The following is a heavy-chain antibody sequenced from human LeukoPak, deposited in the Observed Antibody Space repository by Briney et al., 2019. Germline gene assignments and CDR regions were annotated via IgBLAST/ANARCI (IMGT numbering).Heavy chain of an antibody. CDR1: GGTFISYA. D-gene: IGHD2-21*02. CDR2: IIPIFGTA. CDR3: ARGDIVVVTAIRGAFDI. J-gene: IGHJ3*02. V-gene: IGHV1-69*13. Sequence: ASVKVSCKASGGTFISYAISWVRQAPGQGLEWMGGIIPIFGTANYAQKFQGRVTITADESTSTAYMELSSLRSEDTAVYYCARGDIVVVTAIRGAFDIWGQRTMVTVSS.